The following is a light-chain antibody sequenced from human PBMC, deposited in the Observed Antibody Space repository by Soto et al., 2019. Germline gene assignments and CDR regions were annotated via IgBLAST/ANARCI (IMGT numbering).Light chain of an antibody. J-gene: IGLJ2*01. CDR1: SSDVGSYNL. CDR2: EAS. CDR3: CSYTGRPIFVL. V-gene: IGLV2-23*01. Sequence: QSALTQPASVSGSPGQSITISCTGTSSDVGSYNLVSWYQQHPGKAPRLMIYEASKRPSGVSNRFSGSESDNTASLTISGLQAEDEADYYCCSYTGRPIFVLFGGGTKLTVL.